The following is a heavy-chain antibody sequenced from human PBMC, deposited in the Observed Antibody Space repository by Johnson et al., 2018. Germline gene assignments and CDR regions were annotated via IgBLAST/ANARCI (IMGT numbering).Heavy chain of an antibody. CDR3: ARGTYSDSTSHEYFHH. D-gene: IGHD3-22*01. V-gene: IGHV4-59*01. J-gene: IGHJ1*01. CDR2: IYYSGST. Sequence: QVQLQESGPGLVKPSETXSLTCTVPGGSISSYYWTWIRQPPGKGLEWIGFIYYSGSTNYNPSLKGRVTISVDTSKNQFSLKLSSVTAADTAVYYCARGTYSDSTSHEYFHHWGQGTLVTVSS. CDR1: GGSISSYY.